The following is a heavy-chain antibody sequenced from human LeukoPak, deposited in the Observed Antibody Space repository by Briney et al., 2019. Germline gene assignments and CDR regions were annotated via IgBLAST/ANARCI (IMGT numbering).Heavy chain of an antibody. Sequence: GGSLRLSCAASGFTVSSNYMSWVRQAPGKGLEWVSVIYSGGTTYYADSVKGRFTISRDNSKSTLYLQMNSLRAEDTAVYYCARSRRGYSYLYDYWGQGTLVTVSS. J-gene: IGHJ4*02. V-gene: IGHV3-53*01. CDR2: IYSGGTT. CDR1: GFTVSSNY. D-gene: IGHD5-18*01. CDR3: ARSRRGYSYLYDY.